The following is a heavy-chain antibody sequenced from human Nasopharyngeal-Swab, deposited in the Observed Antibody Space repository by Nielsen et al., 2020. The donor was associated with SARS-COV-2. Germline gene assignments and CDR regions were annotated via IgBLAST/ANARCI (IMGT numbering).Heavy chain of an antibody. D-gene: IGHD3-22*01. CDR2: ISGSGGST. V-gene: IGHV3-23*01. CDR1: GFTFSSYA. J-gene: IGHJ4*02. CDR3: AKVMIVVPKAFDY. Sequence: GESLKISCAASGFTFSSYAMSWVRQAPGKGLEWVSAISGSGGSTYYADSVKGRFTIPRDNSKNTLYLLMNSLRAEDTAVYYCAKVMIVVPKAFDYWGQGTLVTASS.